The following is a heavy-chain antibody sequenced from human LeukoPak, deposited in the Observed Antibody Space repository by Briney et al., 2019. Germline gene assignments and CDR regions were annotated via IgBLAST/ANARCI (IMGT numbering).Heavy chain of an antibody. V-gene: IGHV4-39*01. Sequence: SETLSLTCTVSRGSISTPSYYWAWIRQPPGKGPEWIGSIYYGGSTYYNPSFKSRVTISVDTSKNQFSLKLTSVIAADTAVYYCARHSQDGRYYWLDPWGQGRLVTVSS. CDR1: RGSISTPSYY. CDR3: ARHSQDGRYYWLDP. D-gene: IGHD5-24*01. J-gene: IGHJ5*02. CDR2: IYYGGST.